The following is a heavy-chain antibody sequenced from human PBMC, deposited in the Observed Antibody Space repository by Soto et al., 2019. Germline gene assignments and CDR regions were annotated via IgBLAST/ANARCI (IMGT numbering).Heavy chain of an antibody. V-gene: IGHV3-23*01. Sequence: ESGGGLVQPGESLRISSAASGFTFSIYAMTWVRQSPGKGLEWVSSMSRTGDNTYYADSVKGRFTISRDNSKNTLYLQMNSLRAEDTAIYYCAKDQSNSNPLYYFDFWGPGTLVPVSS. CDR3: AKDQSNSNPLYYFDF. D-gene: IGHD3-22*01. CDR1: GFTFSIYA. J-gene: IGHJ4*02. CDR2: MSRTGDNT.